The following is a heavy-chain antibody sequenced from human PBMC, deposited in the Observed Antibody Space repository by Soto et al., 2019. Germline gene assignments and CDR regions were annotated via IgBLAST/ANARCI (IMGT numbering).Heavy chain of an antibody. V-gene: IGHV3-23*01. CDR3: AKELGALPSGCSNGVCYKGRAFDI. CDR1: GFTFSSYA. J-gene: IGHJ3*02. D-gene: IGHD2-8*01. Sequence: GGSLRLSCAASGFTFSSYAMSWVRQAPGKGLEWVSAISGSGGSTYYADSVKGRFTISRDNSKNTLYLQMNSLSAEDTAVYYWAKELGALPSGCSNGVCYKGRAFDIWGQGTMVTVSS. CDR2: ISGSGGST.